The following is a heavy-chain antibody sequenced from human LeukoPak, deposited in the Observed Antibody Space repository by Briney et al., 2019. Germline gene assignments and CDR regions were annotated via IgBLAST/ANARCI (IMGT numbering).Heavy chain of an antibody. CDR3: AKDVRRCNGGCT. D-gene: IGHD2-8*01. CDR1: GFSFSTYS. Sequence: GGFLRLSCAASGFSFSTYSFSWVRQAPGKGLEWVSGISASGGDTYYADSVKGRFTISRDNSKNTLSLQMNSLRVEDTAIYYCAKDVRRCNGGCTWGQGTLVTVSS. V-gene: IGHV3-23*01. CDR2: ISASGGDT. J-gene: IGHJ5*02.